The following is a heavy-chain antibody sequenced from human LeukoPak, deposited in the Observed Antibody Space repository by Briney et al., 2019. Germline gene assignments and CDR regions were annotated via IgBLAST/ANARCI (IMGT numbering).Heavy chain of an antibody. D-gene: IGHD3-10*01. CDR2: INSDATET. CDR3: VLYGLGSPH. J-gene: IGHJ4*02. Sequence: HPGGSVRLSCAASGFSFSIYYMHWVRQAPGKGLVWVSRINSDATETVYADSVRGRFTISRDNAKNTLYLQMNSLRGEDTAVYYCVLYGLGSPHWGQGTLVTVSS. CDR1: GFSFSIYY. V-gene: IGHV3-74*01.